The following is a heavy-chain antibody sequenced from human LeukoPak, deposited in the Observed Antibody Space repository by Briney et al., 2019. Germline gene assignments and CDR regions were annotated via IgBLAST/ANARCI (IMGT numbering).Heavy chain of an antibody. Sequence: PSETLSLTCSVSGGSINYHYWSWIRQPPGKGLEWIGSVSYSGSTSYNPSLKSRVTISVDTPKNQFSLKLSSVTAADTAVYYCARLSFLGSSRYFDYWGQGTLVTVSS. V-gene: IGHV4-59*08. D-gene: IGHD1-26*01. CDR1: GGSINYHY. CDR2: VSYSGST. CDR3: ARLSFLGSSRYFDY. J-gene: IGHJ4*02.